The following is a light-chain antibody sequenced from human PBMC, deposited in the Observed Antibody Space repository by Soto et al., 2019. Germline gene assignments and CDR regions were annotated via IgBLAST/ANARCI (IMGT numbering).Light chain of an antibody. CDR3: SSYTSSSTRV. V-gene: IGLV2-14*01. J-gene: IGLJ1*01. CDR1: SSDVGGHNY. Sequence: QSALTQPASVSGSPGQSITISCTGTSSDVGGHNYVSWYQQHPGKAPKLMIYDVSNRPSGVSYRFSGSKSGNTASLTISGLQAEDEADYYCSSYTSSSTRVFGTGTKLTVL. CDR2: DVS.